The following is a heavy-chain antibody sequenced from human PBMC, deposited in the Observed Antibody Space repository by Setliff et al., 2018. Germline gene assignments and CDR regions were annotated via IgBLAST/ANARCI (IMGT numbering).Heavy chain of an antibody. Sequence: PSETLSLTCTVSGGSISSGSYYWSWIRQPAGKGLEWIGHIYTSGSTNYNPSLKSRVTISVDTSKNQFSLKLSSVTAADTAVYYCARVPNFWSGYLDYWGQGTLVTVSS. CDR1: GGSISSGSYY. J-gene: IGHJ4*02. CDR3: ARVPNFWSGYLDY. CDR2: IYTSGST. V-gene: IGHV4-61*09. D-gene: IGHD3-3*01.